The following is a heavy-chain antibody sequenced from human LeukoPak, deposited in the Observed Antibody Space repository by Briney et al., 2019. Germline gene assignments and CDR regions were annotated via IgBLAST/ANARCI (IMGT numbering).Heavy chain of an antibody. J-gene: IGHJ4*02. CDR3: ARDPGTHPPIFDY. Sequence: GGSLRLSCAASGFTFSSYAMHWVRQAPGKGLERVAVISYDGSNKYYADSVKGRFTISRDNSKNTLYLQMNSLRAEDTAVYYCARDPGTHPPIFDYWGQGTLVTVSS. D-gene: IGHD1-1*01. CDR1: GFTFSSYA. CDR2: ISYDGSNK. V-gene: IGHV3-30-3*01.